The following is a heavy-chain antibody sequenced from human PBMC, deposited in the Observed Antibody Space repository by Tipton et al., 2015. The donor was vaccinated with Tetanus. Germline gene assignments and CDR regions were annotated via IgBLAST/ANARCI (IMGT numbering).Heavy chain of an antibody. Sequence: TLSLTCTVSGGSIINTTWLTWVRQPPGKGLEWLGDIFHSGTPYYSPSLKSPLTIPLDKSNNPLSPRLTSVTAADTAVYYCVRANYEFPKKGPFDYWGPGSLVIVSS. J-gene: IGHJ4*02. CDR3: VRANYEFPKKGPFDY. V-gene: IGHV4-4*02. CDR2: IFHSGTP. D-gene: IGHD3-3*01. CDR1: GGSIINTTW.